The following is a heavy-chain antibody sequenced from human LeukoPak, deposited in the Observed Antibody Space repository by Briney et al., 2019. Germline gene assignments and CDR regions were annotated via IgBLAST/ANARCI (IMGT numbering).Heavy chain of an antibody. CDR1: GGSISSYY. CDR3: ARVDAGYCSGGSCYEPEPNWFDP. CDR2: IYYSRST. J-gene: IGHJ5*02. D-gene: IGHD2-15*01. Sequence: PSETLSLTCTVSGGSISSYYWSWIRQPPGKGLEWIGYIYYSRSTNYNPSLKSRVTISVDTSKNQFSLKLSSVTAADTAVYYCARVDAGYCSGGSCYEPEPNWFDPWGQGTLVTVSS. V-gene: IGHV4-59*01.